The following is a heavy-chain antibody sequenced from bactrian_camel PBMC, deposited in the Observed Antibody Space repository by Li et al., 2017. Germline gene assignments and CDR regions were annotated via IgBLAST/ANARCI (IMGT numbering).Heavy chain of an antibody. V-gene: IGHV3-1*01. J-gene: IGHJ4*01. D-gene: IGHD1*01. Sequence: SLRLSCAASGFTFDDAAMGWIRQAPGKGLEWVSAISWSGDTTKYADSVKGQFTVSRDNAKSSVYLQMSSLKPEDTAMYFCAAAPAYTCTVAAGPKIGPSGHWGQGTQVTVS. CDR1: GFTFDDAA. CDR3: AAAPAYTCTVAAGPKIGPSGH. CDR2: ISWSGDTT.